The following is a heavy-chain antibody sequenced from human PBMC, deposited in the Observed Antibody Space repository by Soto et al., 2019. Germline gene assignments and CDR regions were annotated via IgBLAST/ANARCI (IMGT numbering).Heavy chain of an antibody. CDR2: LTSDGRTP. Sequence: GGSLRLSCAASGFTFGNYWMHWVRQAPGKGPEWVSRLTSDGRTPYYADSVKGRFTVSRDNAKNTLYLQMNSLRAEDTAVYYCARAEVDYWGPGTLVTVSS. CDR3: ARAEVDY. J-gene: IGHJ4*02. V-gene: IGHV3-74*01. CDR1: GFTFGNYW.